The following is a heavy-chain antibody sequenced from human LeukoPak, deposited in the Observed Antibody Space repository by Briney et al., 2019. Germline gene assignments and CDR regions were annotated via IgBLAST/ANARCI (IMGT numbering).Heavy chain of an antibody. CDR1: GFTFSSYS. CDR2: ISSSSSYI. J-gene: IGHJ3*02. Sequence: GGSLRLSCAASGFTFSSYSMNWVRQAPGKGLEWVSSISSSSSYIYYADSVKGRFTISRDNAKNSLYLQMNSLRAEDTAVYYCAGGYYYDSSGKVAFDIWGQGTMVTVSS. CDR3: AGGYYYDSSGKVAFDI. D-gene: IGHD3-22*01. V-gene: IGHV3-21*01.